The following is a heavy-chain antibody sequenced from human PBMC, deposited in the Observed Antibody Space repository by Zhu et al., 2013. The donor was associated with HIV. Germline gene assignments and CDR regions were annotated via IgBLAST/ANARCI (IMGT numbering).Heavy chain of an antibody. CDR3: ARDAGHYDSGPDYSPDKVFDH. J-gene: IGHJ4*02. CDR1: GYTFTIYG. Sequence: QVQLVQSGAEVKKPGASVKVSCKASGYTFTIYGISWVRQAPGQGLEWMGWISAYDGETNYAQRLQDRVTMTTDTSTTTFYMELRSLRSDDTAVYYCARDAGHYDSGPDYSPDKVFDHWGQGTLVTVSS. CDR2: ISAYDGET. V-gene: IGHV1-18*01. D-gene: IGHD3-22*01.